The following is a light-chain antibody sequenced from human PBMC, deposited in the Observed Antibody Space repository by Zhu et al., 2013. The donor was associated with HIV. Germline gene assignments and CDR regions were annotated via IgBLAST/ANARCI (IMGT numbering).Light chain of an antibody. CDR1: QNIATF. J-gene: IGKJ3*01. Sequence: DIQMTQSPSSLSASVGDRVTITCRASQNIATFLNWYQQKPGKAPKLLIYAASSLQSGVPSRFSGSGSATDFTLTISSLQPEDFATYYCQQANSFPFTFGPGTKVDLK. CDR3: QQANSFPFT. CDR2: AAS. V-gene: IGKV1-39*01.